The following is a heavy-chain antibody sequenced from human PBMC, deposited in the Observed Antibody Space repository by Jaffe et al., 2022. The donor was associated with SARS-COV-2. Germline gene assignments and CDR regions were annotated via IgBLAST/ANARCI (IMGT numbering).Heavy chain of an antibody. CDR2: IKSKTDGGTT. V-gene: IGHV3-15*01. J-gene: IGHJ6*02. D-gene: IGHD2-8*01. CDR1: GFTFSNAW. Sequence: EVQLVESGGGLVKPGGSLRLSCAASGFTFSNAWMSWVRQAPGKGLEWVGRIKSKTDGGTTDYAAPVKGRFTISRDDSKNTLYLQMNSLKTEDTAVYYCTTDLYCTNGVCAERNPFRYYYYGMDVWGQGTTVTVSS. CDR3: TTDLYCTNGVCAERNPFRYYYYGMDV.